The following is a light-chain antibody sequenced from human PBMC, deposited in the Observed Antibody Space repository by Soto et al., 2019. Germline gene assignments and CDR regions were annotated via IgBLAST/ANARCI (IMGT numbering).Light chain of an antibody. CDR2: GAS. J-gene: IGKJ4*02. CDR1: QSINSN. V-gene: IGKV3-15*01. CDR3: QQYNDWHPRT. Sequence: EIVMTQSPATLSVSLGERATISCRASQSINSNLAWYRQKPGQAPRLLIYGASTRATGVPARFSGSGSGTEVSLPINSLQSEDFAAYYCQQYNDWHPRTFGEGTKVEIK.